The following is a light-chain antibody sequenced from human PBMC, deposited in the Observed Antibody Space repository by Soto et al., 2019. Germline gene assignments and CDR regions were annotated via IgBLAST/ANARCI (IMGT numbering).Light chain of an antibody. Sequence: PGERATLSCRASQSVSSNYLAWFQQKPGQVPRLLIYAASSRATGIPARFSGSGSGTEFTLTISSLQSEDFALYYCQQYDKWPWTFGQGTKVDIK. J-gene: IGKJ1*01. CDR1: QSVSSN. CDR2: AAS. CDR3: QQYDKWPWT. V-gene: IGKV3D-15*01.